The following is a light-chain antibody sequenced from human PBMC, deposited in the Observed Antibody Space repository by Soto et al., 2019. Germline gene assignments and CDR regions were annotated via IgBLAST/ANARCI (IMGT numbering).Light chain of an antibody. CDR3: QQYYTART. Sequence: DIVMTQSPDSLAVSLGERATINCKSSQSVLYSSNNKNFLAWYQQKPGQPPKLLINWASTRASGVTDRFSGSGSGTDFTLTISSLQAEDGAVYYCQQYYTARTFGQGTKVEIK. J-gene: IGKJ1*01. CDR1: QSVLYSSNNKNF. CDR2: WAS. V-gene: IGKV4-1*01.